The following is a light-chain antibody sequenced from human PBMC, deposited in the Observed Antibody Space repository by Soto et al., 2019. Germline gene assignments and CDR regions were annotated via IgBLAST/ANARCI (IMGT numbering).Light chain of an antibody. J-gene: IGKJ4*01. Sequence: EIVLTQSPGTLSLSPGERATLSCRASQSVSSSYLAWYQQKPGQAPRLLIYGASSRATGIPDRFSDSGSGTDFTLTISRLEPEDFAVYYCQQYGSSPLTFGGVTKVEI. CDR1: QSVSSSY. V-gene: IGKV3-20*01. CDR2: GAS. CDR3: QQYGSSPLT.